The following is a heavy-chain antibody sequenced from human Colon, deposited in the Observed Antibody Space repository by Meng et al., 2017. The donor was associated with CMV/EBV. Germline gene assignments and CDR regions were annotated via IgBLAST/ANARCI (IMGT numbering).Heavy chain of an antibody. Sequence: QVHLQVAGPGLVKPSETLSLTRTVSGGSISGHYWTWIRRPAGEGLQWLGRIYSNGRIDENYSLRSRVTISVDTSKNQLSLRLTSVTAADTAVYYCGRAGARGVPIDVWGRGTLVTVSS. CDR2: IYSNGRI. CDR1: GGSISGHY. D-gene: IGHD3-10*01. J-gene: IGHJ1*01. V-gene: IGHV4-4*07. CDR3: GRAGARGVPIDV.